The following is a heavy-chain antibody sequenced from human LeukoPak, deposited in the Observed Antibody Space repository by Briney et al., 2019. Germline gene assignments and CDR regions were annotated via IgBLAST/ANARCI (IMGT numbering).Heavy chain of an antibody. Sequence: GGSLRLSCAPSGFTVSSYAMSWVRQPPGKGLDWVTALIGTAGGTYYADSVKGRFTICRDTSKNTLYLQMHSLRAEDTAVYYCAKDARSSENWLDPWGQGSLVTVSS. CDR1: GFTVSSYA. D-gene: IGHD2-2*01. V-gene: IGHV3-23*01. J-gene: IGHJ5*02. CDR2: LIGTAGGT. CDR3: AKDARSSENWLDP.